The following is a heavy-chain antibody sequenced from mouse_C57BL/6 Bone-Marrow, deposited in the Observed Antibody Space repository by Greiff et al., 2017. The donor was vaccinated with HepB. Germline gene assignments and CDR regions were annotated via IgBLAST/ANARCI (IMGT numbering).Heavy chain of an antibody. D-gene: IGHD4-1*01. CDR2: IYPGSGNT. CDR1: GYTFTDYY. J-gene: IGHJ3*01. V-gene: IGHV1-76*01. CDR3: ARGRGNWAWFAY. Sequence: QVQLKESGAELVRPGASVKLSCMASGYTFTDYYINWVKQRPGQGLEWIARIYPGSGNTYYNEKFKGKATLTAEKSSSTAYMQLSSLTSEDSAVYFCARGRGNWAWFAYWGQGTLVTVSA.